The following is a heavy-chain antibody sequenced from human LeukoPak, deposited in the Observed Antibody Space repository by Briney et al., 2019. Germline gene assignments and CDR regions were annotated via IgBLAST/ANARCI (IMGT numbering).Heavy chain of an antibody. CDR3: ARLAIDAFDI. CDR1: GGSFSGYY. V-gene: IGHV4-34*01. Sequence: SETLSLTCAVYGGSFSGYYWNWIRQPPGKGLEWIGEINHSGSTNYNPSLKSRVTISVDTSKNQFSLKLSSVTAADTAVYYCARLAIDAFDIWGQGTMVTVSS. J-gene: IGHJ3*02. CDR2: INHSGST.